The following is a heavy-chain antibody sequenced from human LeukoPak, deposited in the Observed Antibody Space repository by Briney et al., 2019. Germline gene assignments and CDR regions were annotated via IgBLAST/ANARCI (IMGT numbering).Heavy chain of an antibody. CDR3: ARAPYDSSGYYLPDAFDI. V-gene: IGHV3-48*01. CDR1: GFTFSSYS. J-gene: IGHJ3*02. CDR2: IGSSSSTI. D-gene: IGHD3-22*01. Sequence: QPGGSLRLSCAASGFTFSSYSMNWVRQAPGKGLELASYIGSSSSTIYYADSVKGRFTISRDNAKNSLYLQMNSLRAEDTAVYYCARAPYDSSGYYLPDAFDIWGLGTMVTVSS.